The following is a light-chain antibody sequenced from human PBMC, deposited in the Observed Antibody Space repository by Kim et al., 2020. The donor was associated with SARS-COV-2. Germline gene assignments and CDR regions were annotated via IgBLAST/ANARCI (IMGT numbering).Light chain of an antibody. CDR2: DVD. Sequence: PRQSVTSSCPVSSLAIYNPASWYQQPPGKAPKLVIYDVDKRPSGVSVRFSGSKSGNTASLTISGLQGEDESHYYCSAYMRGSTWVFGGGTEVTVL. CDR3: SAYMRGSTWV. CDR1: SLAIYNP. J-gene: IGLJ3*02. V-gene: IGLV2-14*03.